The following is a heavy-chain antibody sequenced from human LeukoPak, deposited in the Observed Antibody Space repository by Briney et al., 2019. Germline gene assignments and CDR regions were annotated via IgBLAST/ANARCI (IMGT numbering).Heavy chain of an antibody. Sequence: ASVKVSCKASGYTFTGYYMHWVRQAPGQGLEWMGWINPDSGGTNYAQKFQGRVTMTRDTSISTAYMELSRLRSDDTAVCYCARDEEFGELLYYFDYWGQGTLVTVSS. CDR1: GYTFTGYY. CDR2: INPDSGGT. V-gene: IGHV1-2*02. CDR3: ARDEEFGELLYYFDY. J-gene: IGHJ4*02. D-gene: IGHD3-10*01.